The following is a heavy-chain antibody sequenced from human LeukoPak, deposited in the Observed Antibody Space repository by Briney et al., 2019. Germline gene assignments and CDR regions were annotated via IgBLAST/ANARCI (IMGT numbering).Heavy chain of an antibody. CDR3: ARDLGVGYDFWSGYLDPHFDY. CDR1: GYTFTGYY. D-gene: IGHD3-3*01. V-gene: IGHV1-18*04. CDR2: ISAYNGNT. Sequence: ASVKVSCKASGYTFTGYYMHWVRQAPGQGLEWMGWISAYNGNTNYAQKLQGRVTMTTDTSTSTAYMELRSLGSDDTAVYYCARDLGVGYDFWSGYLDPHFDYWGQGTLVTVSS. J-gene: IGHJ4*02.